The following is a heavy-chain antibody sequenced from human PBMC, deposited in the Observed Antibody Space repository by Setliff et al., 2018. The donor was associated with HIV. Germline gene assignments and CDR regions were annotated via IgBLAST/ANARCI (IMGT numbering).Heavy chain of an antibody. CDR2: ISTYSDET. CDR3: ARDVEHMMDV. CDR1: GGTFSSYA. V-gene: IGHV1-18*01. J-gene: IGHJ6*02. Sequence: ASVKVSCKASGGTFSSYAISWVRQAPGQGLEWMGGISTYSDETSYAQRLQGRVTMTTDTSTSTAYMELRRLTFDDTAVYYCARDVEHMMDVWGQGTTVTVSS.